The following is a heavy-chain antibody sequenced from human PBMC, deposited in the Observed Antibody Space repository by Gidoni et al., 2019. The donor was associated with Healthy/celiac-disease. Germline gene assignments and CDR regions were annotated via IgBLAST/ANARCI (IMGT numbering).Heavy chain of an antibody. CDR2: IFSNDEK. V-gene: IGHV2-26*01. D-gene: IGHD3-22*01. Sequence: QVTLKESGPVLVNPTETLPLTCTVSGFSLSNARMGVSWIRQPPGKPLEWLEHIFSNDEKSYSTSLKSRLTIYKDTSKSQVVLNMTNMDTVDTATYYCARLLYDSSGYYTPYYYYGMDVWGQGTTVTVSS. CDR3: ARLLYDSSGYYTPYYYYGMDV. J-gene: IGHJ6*02. CDR1: GFSLSNARMG.